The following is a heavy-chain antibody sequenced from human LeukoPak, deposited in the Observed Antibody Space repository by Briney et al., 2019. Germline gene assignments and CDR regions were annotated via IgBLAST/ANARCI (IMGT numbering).Heavy chain of an antibody. J-gene: IGHJ4*02. CDR2: ISSSSSYI. Sequence: PGRSLRLSCAASGFTFSSYSMNWVRQAPGKGLEWVSSISSSSSYIYYADSVKGRFTISRDNAKNSLYLQMNSLRAEDTAVYYCARTSYYYDSSGYYFDYWGQGTLVTVSS. V-gene: IGHV3-21*01. CDR1: GFTFSSYS. CDR3: ARTSYYYDSSGYYFDY. D-gene: IGHD3-22*01.